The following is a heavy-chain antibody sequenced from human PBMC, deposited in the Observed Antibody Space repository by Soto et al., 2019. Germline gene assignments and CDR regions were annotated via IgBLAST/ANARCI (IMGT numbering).Heavy chain of an antibody. Sequence: ASVKVSCKASGYTFTSYAMHWVRQAPGQRLEWMGWINAGNGNTKYSQKFQGRVTITRDTSASTAYMELSSLRSEDTAVYYCASVPIGGHWFDSWGQGTLVTVSS. V-gene: IGHV1-3*01. CDR2: INAGNGNT. J-gene: IGHJ5*01. CDR3: ASVPIGGHWFDS. D-gene: IGHD2-15*01. CDR1: GYTFTSYA.